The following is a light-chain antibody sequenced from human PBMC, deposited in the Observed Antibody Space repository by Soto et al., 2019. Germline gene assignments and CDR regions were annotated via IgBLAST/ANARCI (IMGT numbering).Light chain of an antibody. V-gene: IGKV1-5*03. Sequence: DIQMTQSPSTPSASLGDRVTITCRASQSISSWLAWYQQKPGKAPKLLIYKASSLESGVPSRFSGSGSGTEFTLTISSLQPDDFATYYCQQYNSYSYTFGQGTKVDIK. J-gene: IGKJ2*01. CDR2: KAS. CDR1: QSISSW. CDR3: QQYNSYSYT.